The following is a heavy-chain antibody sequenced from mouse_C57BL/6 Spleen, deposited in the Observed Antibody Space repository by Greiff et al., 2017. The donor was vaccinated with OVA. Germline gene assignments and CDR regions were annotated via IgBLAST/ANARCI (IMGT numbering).Heavy chain of an antibody. Sequence: EVKLVESGAELVRPGASVKLSCTASGFNIKDDYMHWVKQRPEQGLEWIGWIDPENGDTEYAPKFQGKATITADTSSNTAYLQLSSLTSEDTAVYYCTTRGYGNYYAMDDWGQGTSVTVSS. V-gene: IGHV14-4*01. CDR1: GFNIKDDY. D-gene: IGHD2-10*02. J-gene: IGHJ4*01. CDR2: IDPENGDT. CDR3: TTRGYGNYYAMDD.